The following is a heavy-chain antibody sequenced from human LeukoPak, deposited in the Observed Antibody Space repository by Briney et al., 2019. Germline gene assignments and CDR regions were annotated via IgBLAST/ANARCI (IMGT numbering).Heavy chain of an antibody. CDR2: ISAYNGNT. CDR3: ARSRGQQLDAGHILD. D-gene: IGHD6-13*01. J-gene: IGHJ4*02. V-gene: IGHV1-18*01. Sequence: GASVKVSCKASGYTFTSYGISWVRQAPGQGLEWMGWISAYNGNTNYAQKLQGRVTMTTDTSTSTAYMELRSLRSDDTAVYYCARSRGQQLDAGHILDWGQGTLVTVSS. CDR1: GYTFTSYG.